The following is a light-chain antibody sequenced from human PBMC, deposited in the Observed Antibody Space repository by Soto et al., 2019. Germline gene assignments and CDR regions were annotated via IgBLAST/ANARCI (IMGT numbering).Light chain of an antibody. Sequence: QAVVTQSPSASASLGASVKLTCTLSSGYSTYAIEWHQQQSEKGPRFLMKINYDGTHSKGDGFFDRFSGSSSGAERHLTISGLQSDDEADYYCQSLGTGIQVFGGGTKLTVL. V-gene: IGLV4-69*01. J-gene: IGLJ3*02. CDR3: QSLGTGIQV. CDR1: SGYSTYA. CDR2: INYDGTH.